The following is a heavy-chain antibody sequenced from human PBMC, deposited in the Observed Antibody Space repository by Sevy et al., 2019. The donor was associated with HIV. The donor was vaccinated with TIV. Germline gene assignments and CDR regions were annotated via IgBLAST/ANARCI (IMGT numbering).Heavy chain of an antibody. Sequence: GGSLRLSCAASGFTFSSYAMSWVRQAPGKGLEWVSAISGSGGSTYYADSVKGRFTISRDNSKNTLYLQMNSLRAEDTAVYYCASPPDPVPSPYYDFWSGYYEPYYYYYGMDVWGQGTTVTVSS. J-gene: IGHJ6*02. V-gene: IGHV3-23*01. CDR1: GFTFSSYA. D-gene: IGHD3-3*01. CDR2: ISGSGGST. CDR3: ASPPDPVPSPYYDFWSGYYEPYYYYYGMDV.